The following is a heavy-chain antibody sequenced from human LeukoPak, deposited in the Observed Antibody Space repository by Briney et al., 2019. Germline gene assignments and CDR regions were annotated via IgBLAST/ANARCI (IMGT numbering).Heavy chain of an antibody. CDR2: ISAYNGNT. V-gene: IGHV1-18*01. D-gene: IGHD3-10*01. CDR1: GYTFTSYG. Sequence: ASVKVSCKASGYTFTSYGISWVRQAPGQGLEWMGWISAYNGNTNYAQKLQGRVTMTTDTSTSTAYMELRSLRSDDTAVYYCASEGGLLWFGELLDRTGMDVWGQGTTVTVSS. J-gene: IGHJ6*02. CDR3: ASEGGLLWFGELLDRTGMDV.